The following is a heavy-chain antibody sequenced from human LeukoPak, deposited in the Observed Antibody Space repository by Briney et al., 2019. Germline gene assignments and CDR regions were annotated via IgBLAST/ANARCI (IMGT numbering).Heavy chain of an antibody. J-gene: IGHJ6*03. D-gene: IGHD1-26*01. Sequence: PSETLSLTCTVSGGSISTYYWSWIRQPPGKGLEWIGFIYYSGSTNYNPSLKSRVTISADTSKNQFSLRLNSVTAADTAVYYCARAVGATAPPGYYYYYYMDVWGKGTTVTVSS. CDR2: IYYSGST. CDR3: ARAVGATAPPGYYYYYYMDV. V-gene: IGHV4-59*01. CDR1: GGSISTYY.